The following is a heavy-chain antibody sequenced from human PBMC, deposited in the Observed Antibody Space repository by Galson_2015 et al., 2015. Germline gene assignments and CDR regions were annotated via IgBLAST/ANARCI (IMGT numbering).Heavy chain of an antibody. Sequence: QSGAEVKKPGESLKVSCTASGGTFSSYAISWVRQAPGQGLEWMGGIIPIFGTANYAQKFQGRVTITADESTSTAYMELSSLRSEDTAVYYCARSPGGEMATTHFDYWGQGTLVTVSS. CDR1: GGTFSSYA. D-gene: IGHD5-24*01. J-gene: IGHJ4*02. CDR3: ARSPGGEMATTHFDY. CDR2: IIPIFGTA. V-gene: IGHV1-69*01.